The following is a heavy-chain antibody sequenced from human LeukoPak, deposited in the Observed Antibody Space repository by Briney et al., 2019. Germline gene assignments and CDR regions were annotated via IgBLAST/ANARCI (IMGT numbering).Heavy chain of an antibody. Sequence: GASVKVSCKASGYTFTGYYMHWVRQAPGQGLEWMGWINPNSGGTNYAQKFQGRVTMTRDTSISTAYMELSRLRSDDTAVYYCARDRRTREMATIPVYYYYMDVWGKGTSVTVSS. CDR3: ARDRRTREMATIPVYYYYMDV. J-gene: IGHJ6*03. CDR2: INPNSGGT. D-gene: IGHD5-24*01. V-gene: IGHV1-2*02. CDR1: GYTFTGYY.